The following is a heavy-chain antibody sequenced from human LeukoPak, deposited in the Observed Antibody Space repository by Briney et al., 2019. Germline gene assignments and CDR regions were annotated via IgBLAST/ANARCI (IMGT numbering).Heavy chain of an antibody. Sequence: GGSLTLSCAAPGITFNDFGRSWIRQSPGMGLELMWAINWNGGSTGYADSVKGRFTISRDNAKNSLYLQMNSLRAEDTALYYCARSPGATTPIYFDYWGQGTLVTVSS. CDR2: INWNGGST. CDR1: GITFNDFG. V-gene: IGHV3-20*04. J-gene: IGHJ4*02. D-gene: IGHD1-26*01. CDR3: ARSPGATTPIYFDY.